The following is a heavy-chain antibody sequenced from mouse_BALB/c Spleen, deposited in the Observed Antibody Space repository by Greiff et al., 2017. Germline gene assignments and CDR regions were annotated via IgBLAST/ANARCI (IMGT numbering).Heavy chain of an antibody. CDR1: GISITTGNFR. CDR3: ARARKYYGYGAMDY. V-gene: IGHV3-5*02. J-gene: IGHJ4*01. Sequence: DVKLQESGPGLVKPSQTVSLTCTVTGISITTGNFRWSWIRQFPGNKLEWIGYIYYSGTITYNPSLTSRTTITRDTSKNQFFLEMNSLTAEDTATYYCARARKYYGYGAMDYWGQGTSVTVSS. D-gene: IGHD2-2*01. CDR2: IYYSGTI.